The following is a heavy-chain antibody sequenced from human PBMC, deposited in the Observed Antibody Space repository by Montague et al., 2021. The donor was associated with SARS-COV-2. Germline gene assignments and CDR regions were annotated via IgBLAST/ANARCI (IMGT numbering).Heavy chain of an antibody. CDR3: ASAFYGDHWAFDV. CDR2: TYYRSWWRS. Sequence: CAISGDSVSSTSASWNRNRQSPSRGLEWLGRTYYRSWWRSQYPGSLESRITISGDTSKNQSSLQLNSVTPEDTAVYYCASAFYGDHWAFDVWGQGTMVTVSS. V-gene: IGHV6-1*01. D-gene: IGHD3-3*02. J-gene: IGHJ3*01. CDR1: GDSVSSTSAS.